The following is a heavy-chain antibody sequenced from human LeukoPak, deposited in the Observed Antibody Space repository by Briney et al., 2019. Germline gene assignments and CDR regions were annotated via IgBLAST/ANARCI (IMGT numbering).Heavy chain of an antibody. Sequence: GGSLRLSCVASGFTFNEYWINWVRQAPGKGLEWVANVNQDGGEKNYVDSVEGRFTISRDNARHSVHLQMNSLRAEDTAVYFCVRDGNSGWSDLDNWGQGTWVTVSS. CDR3: VRDGNSGWSDLDN. D-gene: IGHD6-19*01. J-gene: IGHJ4*02. CDR1: GFTFNEYW. V-gene: IGHV3-7*01. CDR2: VNQDGGEK.